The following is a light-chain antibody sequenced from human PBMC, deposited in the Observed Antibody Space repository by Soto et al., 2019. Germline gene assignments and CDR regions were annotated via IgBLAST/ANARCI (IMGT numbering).Light chain of an antibody. Sequence: DIQMTQSPSSLSASVGDRVTITCQASQDISNYLNWYQQKPGKPPKLLIYDASNLETGVPSRFSGSGSGTDFTFTISSLQPEDIATYYCQQYDNLPVTFGPGTKVDIK. CDR2: DAS. J-gene: IGKJ3*01. CDR1: QDISNY. V-gene: IGKV1-33*01. CDR3: QQYDNLPVT.